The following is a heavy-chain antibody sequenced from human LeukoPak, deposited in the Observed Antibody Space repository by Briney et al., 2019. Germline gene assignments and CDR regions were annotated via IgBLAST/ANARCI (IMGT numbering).Heavy chain of an antibody. CDR3: AKDVAVVVVAASLDY. CDR2: ISGSGGST. Sequence: GGSLRLSCAASKFTFSSYAMSWVRQAPGKGLEWVSAISGSGGSTYYADSVKGRFTISRDNSKNTLYLQMNSLRAEDTAVYYCAKDVAVVVVAASLDYWGQGTLVTVSS. CDR1: KFTFSSYA. V-gene: IGHV3-23*01. J-gene: IGHJ4*02. D-gene: IGHD2-15*01.